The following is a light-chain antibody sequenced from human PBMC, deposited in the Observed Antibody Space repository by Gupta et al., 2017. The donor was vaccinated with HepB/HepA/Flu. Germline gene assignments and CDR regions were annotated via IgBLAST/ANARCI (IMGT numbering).Light chain of an antibody. CDR1: QCVRSIF. CDR2: GTS. J-gene: IGKJ1*01. Sequence: DIVFTHSPGILSLSPGERPTLSCRSSQCVRSIFLAWYQQRPGQPPRLLIYGTSTRATGVPDRFGGSGSGTDFTLTINSLEPEDFAVYYCQQDYSSPWTFGQGTKVEIK. V-gene: IGKV3-20*01. CDR3: QQDYSSPWT.